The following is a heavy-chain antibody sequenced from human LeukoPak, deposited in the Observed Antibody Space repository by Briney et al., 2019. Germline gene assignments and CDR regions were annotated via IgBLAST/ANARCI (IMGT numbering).Heavy chain of an antibody. CDR1: GFTFSSYA. CDR3: AKDNSGSIHYFDY. CDR2: ISGSGGST. J-gene: IGHJ4*02. Sequence: GRSLRLSCAASGFTFSSYAMSWVRQAPGKGLEGVSAISGSGGSTYYADSVKGRFSISRDNSKNTLYLQMNSLRAEDTAVYYCAKDNSGSIHYFDYWGQGTLVTVSS. V-gene: IGHV3-23*01. D-gene: IGHD1-26*01.